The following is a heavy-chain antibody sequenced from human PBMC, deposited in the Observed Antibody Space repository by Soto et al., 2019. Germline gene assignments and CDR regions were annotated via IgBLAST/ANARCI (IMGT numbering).Heavy chain of an antibody. CDR2: ISSSSSYI. CDR1: GFHFSSYS. CDR3: ARDEIRYYYGSGEDAFDI. V-gene: IGHV3-21*01. Sequence: PGGSLRLSCAASGFHFSSYSMNWVRQAPGKGLEWVSSISSSSSYIYYADSVKGRFTISRDNAKNSLYLQMNSLRAEDTAVYYCARDEIRYYYGSGEDAFDIWGQGTMVTVSS. J-gene: IGHJ3*02. D-gene: IGHD3-10*01.